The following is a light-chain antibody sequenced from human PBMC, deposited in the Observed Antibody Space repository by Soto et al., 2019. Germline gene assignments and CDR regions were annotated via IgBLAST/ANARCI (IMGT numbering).Light chain of an antibody. J-gene: IGLJ1*01. CDR2: SHN. V-gene: IGLV1-44*01. CDR3: GAWDDRLNGYV. CDR1: SSNIGSNP. Sequence: QSVLTQPPSASGTRGQRVTISCSGISSNIGSNPVNWFQQLPGSAPKLLIYSHNQRPSGVPDRFSGSKSGTSASLAISGLQSEDEAAYYCGAWDDRLNGYVFGTGTQLTVL.